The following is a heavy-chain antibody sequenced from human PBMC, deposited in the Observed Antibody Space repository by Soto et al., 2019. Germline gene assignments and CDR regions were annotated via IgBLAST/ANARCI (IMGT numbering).Heavy chain of an antibody. CDR3: ARGEYDILTGYYGPYYYYGMDV. V-gene: IGHV4-59*08. CDR2: IYYSGST. Sequence: LSLTCTVSGGSISSYYWSWIRQPPGKGLEWIEYIYYSGSTNYNPTLRSRVTISVDTSKNRFSLKLSSVTAADTAVYYCARGEYDILTGYYGPYYYYGMDVWGQVTTVTVSS. CDR1: GGSISSYY. J-gene: IGHJ6*02. D-gene: IGHD3-9*01.